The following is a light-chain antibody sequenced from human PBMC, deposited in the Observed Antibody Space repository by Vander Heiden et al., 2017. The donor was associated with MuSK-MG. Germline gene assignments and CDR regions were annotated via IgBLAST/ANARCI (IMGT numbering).Light chain of an antibody. CDR3: SSYTTSSTYV. J-gene: IGLJ1*01. V-gene: IGLV2-14*03. CDR2: DVS. Sequence: QSALTQPASVSGSTGQSINIHSTGPSGDIGRYNYVSWYQQHPGNAPKLMMFDVSHRPSGVSNRFSASKSGNTASPAISGLQPEDEADYYCSSYTTSSTYVSGTGTKVT. CDR1: SGDIGRYNY.